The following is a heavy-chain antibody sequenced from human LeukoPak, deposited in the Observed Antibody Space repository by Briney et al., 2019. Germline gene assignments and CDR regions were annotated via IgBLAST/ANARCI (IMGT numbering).Heavy chain of an antibody. Sequence: ASVSVSCKASGYIFAGYYIHWVRQAPGQGLEWMGWINPNSGDTKYAQKFQGRVTMTRDTSISTAHMELSSLRSDDTAVYYCARGGGVAVAGCFYWGQAPLATVSS. V-gene: IGHV1-2*02. CDR2: INPNSGDT. D-gene: IGHD6-19*01. CDR1: GYIFAGYY. CDR3: ARGGGVAVAGCFY. J-gene: IGHJ4*02.